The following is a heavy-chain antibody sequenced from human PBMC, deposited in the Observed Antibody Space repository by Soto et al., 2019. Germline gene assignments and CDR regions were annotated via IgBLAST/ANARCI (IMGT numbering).Heavy chain of an antibody. J-gene: IGHJ4*02. D-gene: IGHD2-2*01. CDR3: ADLSLGYCSSTTCPPDY. Sequence: QVQLVQSGAEVKKPGSSVKVSCKASGGPFNTYAISWVRQAPGQGLEWMGGIIPVFGRVSYAQKFQGRVTITADDSKSTAYMELSRLRSDDTAIYYCADLSLGYCSSTTCPPDYWGQGTLVTVSS. CDR1: GGPFNTYA. CDR2: IIPVFGRV. V-gene: IGHV1-69*12.